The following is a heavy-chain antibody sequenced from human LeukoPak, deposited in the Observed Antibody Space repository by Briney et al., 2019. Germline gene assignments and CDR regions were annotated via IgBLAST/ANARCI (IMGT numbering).Heavy chain of an antibody. CDR1: GFTFSSYA. V-gene: IGHV3-30*04. Sequence: GRSLRLSCAASGFTFSSYAMHWVRQAPGKGLEWVAVISYDGSNKYYADSVKGRFTISRDNSKNTLYLQMNSLRAEDTAVYYCARGITSFPKKRGYSGYGTDYWGQGTLVTVSS. J-gene: IGHJ4*02. CDR2: ISYDGSNK. CDR3: ARGITSFPKKRGYSGYGTDY. D-gene: IGHD5-12*01.